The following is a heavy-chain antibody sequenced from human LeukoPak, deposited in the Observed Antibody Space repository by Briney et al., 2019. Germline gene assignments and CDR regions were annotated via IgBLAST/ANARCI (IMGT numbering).Heavy chain of an antibody. CDR3: ARPSGIAARLRAFDI. CDR1: GYSFTSYW. J-gene: IGHJ3*02. V-gene: IGHV5-51*01. D-gene: IGHD6-6*01. Sequence: GESLKISCKGSGYSFTSYWIGWVRQMPGKGLEWMGIIYPGDSDTRYSPSFQGQVTISADKSISTAYLQWSSLKASDTAMYYCARPSGIAARLRAFDIWGQGTMVTVSS. CDR2: IYPGDSDT.